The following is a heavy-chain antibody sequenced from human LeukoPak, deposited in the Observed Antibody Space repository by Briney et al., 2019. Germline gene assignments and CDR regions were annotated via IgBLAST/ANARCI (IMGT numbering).Heavy chain of an antibody. CDR3: ARLARPSKGRAGPYDYVWGSYRFDY. Sequence: GESLKISTKGSGYSFTSYWIGWGRQMPGKGLEWMGIIYPDDSDTRYSPSFQGQVTISADKSISTAYLQWNNLKASDTAMYYCARLARPSKGRAGPYDYVWGSYRFDYWGQGTLVTVSP. V-gene: IGHV5-51*01. CDR2: IYPDDSDT. D-gene: IGHD3-16*02. CDR1: GYSFTSYW. J-gene: IGHJ4*02.